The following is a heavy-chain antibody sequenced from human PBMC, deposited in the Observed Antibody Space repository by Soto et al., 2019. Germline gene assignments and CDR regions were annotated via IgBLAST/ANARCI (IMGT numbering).Heavy chain of an antibody. J-gene: IGHJ6*02. V-gene: IGHV1-69*13. CDR3: ARARGYDSTGYPTMGGMDV. CDR2: IIPIFGTA. Sequence: SSVKVSCKASGGTFSSYAISWVRQAPGQGLEWMGGIIPIFGTANYAQKFQGRVTITADESTSTAYMELSSLRSEDTAVYYCARARGYDSTGYPTMGGMDVWGQGTTVSVS. CDR1: GGTFSSYA. D-gene: IGHD3-22*01.